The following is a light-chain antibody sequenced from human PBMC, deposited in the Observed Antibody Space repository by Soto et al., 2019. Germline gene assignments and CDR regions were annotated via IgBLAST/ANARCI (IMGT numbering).Light chain of an antibody. CDR3: QQRSNWPIT. CDR2: DAS. Sequence: DIQMTQSPSTLSASVGDTVTITCRASQSVAGWLAWYQQKPGKAPTLLIYDASALPRGVPSRFSGSGSGTECTITISSLQTEDCAVYDGQQRSNWPITFGQGTRLEIK. CDR1: QSVAGW. V-gene: IGKV1-5*01. J-gene: IGKJ5*01.